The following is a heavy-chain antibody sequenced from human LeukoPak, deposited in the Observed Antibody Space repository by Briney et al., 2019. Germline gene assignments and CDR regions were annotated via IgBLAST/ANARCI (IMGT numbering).Heavy chain of an antibody. V-gene: IGHV3-11*01. CDR1: GFTFSYYY. D-gene: IGHD3-3*01. CDR2: ISSSGSTI. Sequence: GGSLRLSCAASGFTFSYYYMGWIRQAPGKGLEWVSYISSSGSTIYYADSVKGRFTISRDNAKNSLYLQMNSLRAEDTAVYYCAKDLQGGNYDFWSGSRYYYYYHMDVWGKGTTVTVSS. J-gene: IGHJ6*03. CDR3: AKDLQGGNYDFWSGSRYYYYYHMDV.